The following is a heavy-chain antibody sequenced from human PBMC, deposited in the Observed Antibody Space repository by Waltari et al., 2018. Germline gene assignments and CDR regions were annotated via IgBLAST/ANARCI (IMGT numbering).Heavy chain of an antibody. V-gene: IGHV4-38-2*01. CDR3: ARARKWLRSDYFDY. Sequence: QVQLQESGPGLVKPSETLSLTCAVSGYFISNGYYWGWIRQPPGKGLEWIGSIYYSGSTYYNPSLKSRVTISVDTSKNQFSLKLSSVTAADTAVYYCARARKWLRSDYFDYWGQGTLVTVSS. J-gene: IGHJ4*02. CDR2: IYYSGST. D-gene: IGHD5-12*01. CDR1: GYFISNGYY.